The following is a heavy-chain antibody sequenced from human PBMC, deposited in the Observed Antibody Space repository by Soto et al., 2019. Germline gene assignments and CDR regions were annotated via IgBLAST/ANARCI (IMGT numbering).Heavy chain of an antibody. V-gene: IGHV3-33*01. J-gene: IGHJ4*02. CDR1: GFTFSTYG. D-gene: IGHD1-26*01. CDR3: VRWRGGYSGSYSDY. Sequence: QVQLAESGGGVVQPGRSLRLSCATSGFTFSTYGMHWVRQAPGKGLEWVAVIQNDGGRQYYADSVRGRFTISRDNSKNTLFLQMDSLRADDTAVYYCVRWRGGYSGSYSDYWGQGTLVTVSS. CDR2: IQNDGGRQ.